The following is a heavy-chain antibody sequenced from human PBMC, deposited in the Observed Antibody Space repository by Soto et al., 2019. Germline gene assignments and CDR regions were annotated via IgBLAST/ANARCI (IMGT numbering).Heavy chain of an antibody. CDR2: IYTSGTT. V-gene: IGHV4-4*07. Sequence: SETLSLTCNVSGVSIRSYYWSCIRQPAGKALEWIGRIYTSGTTNYNPSLKSRATILVDTSKNQFSLKLSSVTAADTAVYYCAREGASGFGMDVWGQGTTVTV. CDR3: AREGASGFGMDV. D-gene: IGHD1-26*01. J-gene: IGHJ6*02. CDR1: GVSIRSYY.